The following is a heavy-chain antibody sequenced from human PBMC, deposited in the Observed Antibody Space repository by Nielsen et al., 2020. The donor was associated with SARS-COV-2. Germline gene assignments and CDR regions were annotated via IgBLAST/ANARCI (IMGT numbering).Heavy chain of an antibody. J-gene: IGHJ5*02. Sequence: ASVKVSCKVSGYTLTELSMHWVRQPPANGLEWMGGFDPEDGETIYAQKFQDRVTMTEDTSTDTAYMELSSLRSEDTAVYYCATTQTKPFGGSESYYGWFDPWGQGTLVTVSS. V-gene: IGHV1-24*01. CDR2: FDPEDGET. CDR3: ATTQTKPFGGSESYYGWFDP. CDR1: GYTLTELS. D-gene: IGHD3-10*01.